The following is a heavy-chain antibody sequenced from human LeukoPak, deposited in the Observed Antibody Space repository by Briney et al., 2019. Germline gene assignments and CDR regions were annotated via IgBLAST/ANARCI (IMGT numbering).Heavy chain of an antibody. D-gene: IGHD6-19*01. V-gene: IGHV3-21*01. CDR2: ISGDSRYI. J-gene: IGHJ4*02. CDR3: ARDSWGSDWYESSCY. CDR1: GFTFSSYS. Sequence: PGGSLRLSCAASGFTFSSYSMNWVRQAPGKGLEWVSAISGDSRYIYYADSVKGRFTISRDNAKNSLYLQMNSLRAEDTAVYYCARDSWGSDWYESSCYWGQGTLVTVSS.